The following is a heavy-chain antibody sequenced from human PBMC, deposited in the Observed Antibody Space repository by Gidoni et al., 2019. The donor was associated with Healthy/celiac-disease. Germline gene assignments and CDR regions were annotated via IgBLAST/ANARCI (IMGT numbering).Heavy chain of an antibody. V-gene: IGHV3-21*01. CDR1: GFTVSSYS. Sequence: EVQLVESGGGLVKPGGSLRLSCAASGFTVSSYSMHWVRQAPGKGLEWVSSISSSSSYIYYADSVKGRFTISRDNAKNSLYLQMNSLRAEDTAVYYCARAFQGYYDSSGYYYIFDYWGQGTLVTVSS. CDR3: ARAFQGYYDSSGYYYIFDY. J-gene: IGHJ4*02. D-gene: IGHD3-22*01. CDR2: ISSSSSYI.